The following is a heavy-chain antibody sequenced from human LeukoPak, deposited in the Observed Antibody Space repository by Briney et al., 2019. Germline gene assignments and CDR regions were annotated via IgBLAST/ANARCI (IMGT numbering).Heavy chain of an antibody. CDR1: GGSISSYY. D-gene: IGHD5-24*01. CDR3: ARDHKMYYFDY. J-gene: IGHJ4*02. V-gene: IGHV4-59*01. Sequence: PSETLSLTCTVSGGSISSYYWSWIRQPPGKGLEWIGCIYYSGSTNYNPSLKRRVTISVDTSKNQFSLKLSSVTAADTAVYYCARDHKMYYFDYWGQGTLVTVSS. CDR2: IYYSGST.